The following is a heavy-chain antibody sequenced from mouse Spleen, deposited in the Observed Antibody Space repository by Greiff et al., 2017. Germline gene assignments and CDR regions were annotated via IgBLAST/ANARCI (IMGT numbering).Heavy chain of an antibody. J-gene: IGHJ3*01. D-gene: IGHD2-5*01. CDR3: ARGDYSNYAWFAY. Sequence: EVQLVESGGGLVKPGGSLKLSCAASGFTFSSYTMSWVRQTPAKRLEWVATISSGGGNTYYPDSVKGRFTISRDNARNTLYLQMSSLRSEDTAMYYCARGDYSNYAWFAYWGQGTLVTVSA. V-gene: IGHV5-9*04. CDR1: GFTFSSYT. CDR2: ISSGGGNT.